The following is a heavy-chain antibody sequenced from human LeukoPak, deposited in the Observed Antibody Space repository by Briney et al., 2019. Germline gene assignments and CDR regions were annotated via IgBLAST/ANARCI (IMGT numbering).Heavy chain of an antibody. CDR2: IWHNESNK. CDR3: AREGGSGWEFDY. CDR1: GFTFSSYG. D-gene: IGHD6-19*01. J-gene: IGHJ4*02. Sequence: GGSLRLSCAASGFTFSSYGMHCLRQAPGKGLEGVAVIWHNESNKNYADSVKGRFPITREKSKYTLYLQLNRLRAADTAVSYCAREGGSGWEFDYWGQGTLVTVSS. V-gene: IGHV3-33*08.